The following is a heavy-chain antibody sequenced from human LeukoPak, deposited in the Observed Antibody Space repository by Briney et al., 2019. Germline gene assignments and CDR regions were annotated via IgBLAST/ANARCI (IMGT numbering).Heavy chain of an antibody. V-gene: IGHV4-39*07. J-gene: IGHJ4*02. CDR3: ARDFVVVPGPGYFDY. D-gene: IGHD2-2*01. CDR1: GGSISSSSYY. Sequence: PSETLSLTCTVSGGSISSSSYYWGWIRQPPGKGLEWIGSIYYSGSTYYNPSLKSRVTISVDTSNNQFSLKLSSVTAADTAVYYCARDFVVVPGPGYFDYWGQGTLVTVSS. CDR2: IYYSGST.